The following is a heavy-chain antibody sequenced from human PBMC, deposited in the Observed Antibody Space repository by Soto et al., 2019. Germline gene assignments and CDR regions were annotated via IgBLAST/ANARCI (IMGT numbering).Heavy chain of an antibody. J-gene: IGHJ4*02. CDR3: ARVRTMKAPFDY. D-gene: IGHD3-22*01. CDR2: IWYDGSNK. CDR1: GFTFSSYG. V-gene: IGHV3-33*01. Sequence: GGSLRLSCAASGFTFSSYGMHWVRQAPGKGLEWVAVIWYDGSNKYYADSVKGRFTISRDNSKNTLYLQMNSLRAEDTAVYYCARVRTMKAPFDYWGQGTLVTVSS.